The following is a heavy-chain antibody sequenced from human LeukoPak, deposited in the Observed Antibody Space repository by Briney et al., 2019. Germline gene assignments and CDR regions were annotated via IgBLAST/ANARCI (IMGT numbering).Heavy chain of an antibody. D-gene: IGHD2-15*01. V-gene: IGHV3-21*01. J-gene: IGHJ3*02. Sequence: GGSLRLSCAASGFTFSSYSMNWVRQAPGKGLEWVSSISSSSSHIYYADSVKGRFTISRDNAKNSLYLQMNSLRAEDTAVYYCARGPQGYCSGGSCYSDLAFDIWGQGTMVTVSS. CDR1: GFTFSSYS. CDR3: ARGPQGYCSGGSCYSDLAFDI. CDR2: ISSSSSHI.